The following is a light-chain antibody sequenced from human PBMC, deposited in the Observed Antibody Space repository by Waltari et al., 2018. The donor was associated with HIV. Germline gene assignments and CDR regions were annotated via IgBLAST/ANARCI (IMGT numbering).Light chain of an antibody. Sequence: DIVMTQSPDSLAVSLGERATINCKSSQSVLYSSNNKNYLAWYQQKPGQPPKLLIYWASTRESGVPDRFSGSGSGTDSTLTISSLQAEDVAVYYCQQYYSTPPITFGPGTKVEIK. CDR3: QQYYSTPPIT. CDR2: WAS. J-gene: IGKJ3*01. CDR1: QSVLYSSNNKNY. V-gene: IGKV4-1*01.